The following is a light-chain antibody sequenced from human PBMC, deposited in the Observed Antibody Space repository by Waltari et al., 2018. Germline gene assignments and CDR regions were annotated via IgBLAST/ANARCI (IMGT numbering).Light chain of an antibody. CDR3: QQYNDYSIT. CDR2: KAS. V-gene: IGKV1-5*03. J-gene: IGKJ2*01. Sequence: DIQMTQSPSTLSASVGDRVTITCRASQSISNWLAWYQQKPGQVPNLLIYKASSLESGVPSRFSGSGSGTEFTLTISSLQPDDFATYYCQQYNDYSITFGQGTKLEIK. CDR1: QSISNW.